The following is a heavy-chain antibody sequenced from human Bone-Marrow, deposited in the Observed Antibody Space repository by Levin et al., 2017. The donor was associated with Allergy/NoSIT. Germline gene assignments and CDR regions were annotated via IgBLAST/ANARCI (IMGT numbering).Heavy chain of an antibody. CDR1: KGTFGSST. CDR2: IIPILDIT. J-gene: IGHJ4*02. CDR3: ARDSDSYASGSPY. Sequence: KISCKASKGTFGSSTITWVRQAPGQGLEWMGRIIPILDITTSAQKFQGRVTIIADKSTNTAYMELRSLRFEDTAVYYCARDSDSYASGSPYWGQGTLVTVSS. V-gene: IGHV1-69*04. D-gene: IGHD3-10*01.